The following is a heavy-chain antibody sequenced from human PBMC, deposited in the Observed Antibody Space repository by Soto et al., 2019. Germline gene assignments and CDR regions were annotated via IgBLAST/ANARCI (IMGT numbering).Heavy chain of an antibody. CDR2: IWYDGSNK. CDR1: GFSLSSYG. D-gene: IGHD6-19*01. CDR3: ARSAVAGMVGYFDY. V-gene: IGHV3-33*01. Sequence: GSLRLGGAASGFSLSSYGMHWVRQAPGKGLEWVAVIWYDGSNKYYADSVKGRFTISRDNSKKTLYLQMNSLRAEDTAVYYCARSAVAGMVGYFDYWGQGTLVTVSS. J-gene: IGHJ4*02.